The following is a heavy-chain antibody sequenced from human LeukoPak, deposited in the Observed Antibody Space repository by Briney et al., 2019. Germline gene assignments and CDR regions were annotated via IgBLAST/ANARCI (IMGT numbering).Heavy chain of an antibody. D-gene: IGHD6-25*01. CDR1: GYTFTGYY. J-gene: IGHJ6*02. CDR2: INPNSGGT. CDR3: ASPGIAASLVRYGMDV. V-gene: IGHV1-2*02. Sequence: GASVKVSCKASGYTFTGYYMHWVRQAPGQGLEWMGWINPNSGGTNYAQKFQGRVTMTRDTSISTAYMELSRLRSDDTAVYYCASPGIAASLVRYGMDVWGQGTTVTVSS.